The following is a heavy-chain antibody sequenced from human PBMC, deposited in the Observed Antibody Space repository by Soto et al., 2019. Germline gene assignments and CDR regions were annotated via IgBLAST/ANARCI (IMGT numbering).Heavy chain of an antibody. J-gene: IGHJ5*02. D-gene: IGHD6-19*01. CDR1: GFTFSSYA. CDR3: AVRGSSTGYSSGYVSWFDP. CDR2: ISGSGGST. Sequence: PGGSLRLSCAASGFTFSSYAMSWVRQAPGKGLEWVSAISGSGGSTYYADSVKGRFTISRDNSKNTLYLQMNSLRAEDTAVYYCAVRGSSTGYSSGYVSWFDPWGQGTLVTVSS. V-gene: IGHV3-23*01.